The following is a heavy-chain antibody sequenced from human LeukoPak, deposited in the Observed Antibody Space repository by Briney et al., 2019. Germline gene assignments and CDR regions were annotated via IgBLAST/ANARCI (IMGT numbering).Heavy chain of an antibody. CDR2: ISGGGGST. CDR3: AKGKGVVPAAMPSDY. Sequence: GGSLRLSCAASGLTFSSYVMSWVRQAPGKGVEWVCGISGGGGSTYLADCVKGRFTISRDNSKNTLYLQMNRLRAEDTAVYDCAKGKGVVPAAMPSDYWGQGTLVTVSS. J-gene: IGHJ4*02. V-gene: IGHV3-23*01. CDR1: GLTFSSYV. D-gene: IGHD2-2*01.